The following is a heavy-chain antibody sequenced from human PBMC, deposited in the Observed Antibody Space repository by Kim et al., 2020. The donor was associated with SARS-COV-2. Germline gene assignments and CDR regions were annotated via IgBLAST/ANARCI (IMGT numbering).Heavy chain of an antibody. CDR2: IKHDGTET. V-gene: IGHV3-7*01. CDR1: GFIFSADW. J-gene: IGHJ3*01. Sequence: GGSLRLSCAASGFIFSADWMSWVRQAPGKGLEWVANIKHDGTETYYVDSVKGRFTISRDNVKNSLYLQMNSLRAEDTAVYYCARRRLSWTDAFDLWGQGTMVTVSS. CDR3: ARRRLSWTDAFDL. D-gene: IGHD6-13*01.